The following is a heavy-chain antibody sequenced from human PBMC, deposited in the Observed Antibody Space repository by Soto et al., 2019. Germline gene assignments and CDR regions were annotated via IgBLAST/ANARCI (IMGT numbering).Heavy chain of an antibody. Sequence: ASVKVSCKASGYTFTGYYIHWVRQAPGQGLEWMGWINPNSGGTNYAQKFQGRVTMTRDTSISTAYMELSRLRSDDTAVYYCARDFRTTIFGVVPFWFDPWGQGTLVTVSS. CDR2: INPNSGGT. V-gene: IGHV1-2*02. CDR3: ARDFRTTIFGVVPFWFDP. D-gene: IGHD3-3*01. CDR1: GYTFTGYY. J-gene: IGHJ5*02.